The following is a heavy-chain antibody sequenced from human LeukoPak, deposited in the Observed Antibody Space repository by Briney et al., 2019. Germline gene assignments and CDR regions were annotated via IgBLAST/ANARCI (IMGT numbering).Heavy chain of an antibody. CDR3: ARFGVDYDMDV. CDR2: IHYTGKP. D-gene: IGHD3-16*01. J-gene: IGHJ6*02. CDR1: GGSISGHY. V-gene: IGHV4-59*11. Sequence: SETLSLTCSVSGGSISGHYWTWIRRPPGKGLEWIGQIHYTGKPDYNPSLKSRITISVDTSKNPVSLQVSSVTAADSAIYYCARFGVDYDMDVWGHGTTVTVFS.